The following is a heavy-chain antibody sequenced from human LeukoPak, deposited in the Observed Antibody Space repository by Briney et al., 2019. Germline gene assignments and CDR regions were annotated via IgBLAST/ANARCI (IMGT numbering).Heavy chain of an antibody. D-gene: IGHD3-10*01. CDR1: GGPISSGGYY. Sequence: PSQTLSLTCTVSGGPISSGGYYWSWIRQPPGKGLEWIGYIYHSGSTYYNPSLKSRVTISVDRSKNQFSLKLSSVTAADTAVYYCARGELWFGELLGPGSFDYWGQGTLVTVSS. CDR3: ARGELWFGELLGPGSFDY. V-gene: IGHV4-30-2*01. J-gene: IGHJ4*02. CDR2: IYHSGST.